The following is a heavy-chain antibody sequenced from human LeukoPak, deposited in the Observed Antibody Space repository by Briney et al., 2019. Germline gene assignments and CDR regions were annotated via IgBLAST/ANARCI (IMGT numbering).Heavy chain of an antibody. Sequence: GGSLRLSCAASGFTFSSYAMSWVRQAPGKGLEWVSAISGSGGSTYYADSVKGRLTISRDNSKNTLSLQASSLRAEDTAVYYCAKDRYSYAFEYSDSWGQGTLVTVSS. V-gene: IGHV3-23*01. CDR3: AKDRYSYAFEYSDS. CDR2: ISGSGGST. J-gene: IGHJ4*02. CDR1: GFTFSSYA. D-gene: IGHD5-18*01.